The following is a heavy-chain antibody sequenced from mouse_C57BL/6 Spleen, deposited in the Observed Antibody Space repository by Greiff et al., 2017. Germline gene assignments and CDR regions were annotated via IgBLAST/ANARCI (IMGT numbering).Heavy chain of an antibody. D-gene: IGHD1-1*01. Sequence: QVQLQQSGPGLVQPSQSLSITCTVSGFSLTSYGVHWVRQSPGKGLEWLGVIWSGGSTDYNAAFISRLSISKDNSKSQVFFKMNSLHADDTAIYYCARNSLNYYGSSYAYFDYWGQGTTLTVSS. CDR2: IWSGGST. J-gene: IGHJ2*01. V-gene: IGHV2-2*01. CDR1: GFSLTSYG. CDR3: ARNSLNYYGSSYAYFDY.